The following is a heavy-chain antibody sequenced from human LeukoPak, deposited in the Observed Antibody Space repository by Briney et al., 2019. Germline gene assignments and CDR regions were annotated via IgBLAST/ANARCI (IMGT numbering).Heavy chain of an antibody. CDR2: ISPILGIA. CDR3: ARDQSGSSLPEY. V-gene: IGHV1-69*04. D-gene: IGHD6-13*01. CDR1: GGTVSSYA. J-gene: IGHJ4*02. Sequence: ASVKVSCKASGGTVSSYAISWVRQAPGQGLEWVGRISPILGIANYAQKFQRRVTITADKSTSTAYMELSSLRSEDTAVYYCARDQSGSSLPEYWGQGTLVTVSS.